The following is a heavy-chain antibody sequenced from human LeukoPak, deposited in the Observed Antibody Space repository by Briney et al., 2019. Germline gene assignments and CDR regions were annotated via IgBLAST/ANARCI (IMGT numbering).Heavy chain of an antibody. CDR2: ISYDGSNK. D-gene: IGHD3-22*01. CDR1: GFTFSSYA. CDR3: AKDSSGYIPVYYFDY. Sequence: PGGSLRLSCAASGFTFSSYAMHWVRQAPGKGLEWVAVISYDGSNKYYADSVKGRFTISRDNSKNTLYLQMNSLRAEDTAVYYCAKDSSGYIPVYYFDYWGQGTLVTVSS. V-gene: IGHV3-30-3*01. J-gene: IGHJ4*02.